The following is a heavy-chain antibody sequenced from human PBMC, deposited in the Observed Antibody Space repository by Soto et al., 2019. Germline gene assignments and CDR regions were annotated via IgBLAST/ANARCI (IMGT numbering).Heavy chain of an antibody. CDR3: ASQRYDILTGYYNSVDY. Sequence: QPGGSLRLSCAASGFTFSSYAMHWVRQAPGKGLEWVAVSSYDGNNKYNADSVKGRFTISRDNSKNTLYLQMNSLRAEDTAVYYCASQRYDILTGYYNSVDYGGQGTLVNVS. CDR2: SSYDGNNK. V-gene: IGHV3-30-3*01. J-gene: IGHJ4*02. D-gene: IGHD3-9*01. CDR1: GFTFSSYA.